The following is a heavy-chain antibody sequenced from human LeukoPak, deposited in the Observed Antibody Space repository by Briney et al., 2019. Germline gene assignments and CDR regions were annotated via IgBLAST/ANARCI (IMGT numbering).Heavy chain of an antibody. Sequence: GSLRLSCVGSGFSLGNYSMNWVRQAPGKGLEWISFIGLSTSTIYYADSVKGRFTVSRDNAKNSLYLQMNSLRAEDTAVYYCAKDFAETYYYDSSGYSWGQGTLVTVSS. CDR1: GFSLGNYS. CDR2: IGLSTSTI. D-gene: IGHD3-22*01. J-gene: IGHJ4*02. V-gene: IGHV3-48*04. CDR3: AKDFAETYYYDSSGYS.